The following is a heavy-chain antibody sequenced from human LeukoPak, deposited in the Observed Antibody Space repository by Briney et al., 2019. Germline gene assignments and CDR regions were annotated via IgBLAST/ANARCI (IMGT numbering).Heavy chain of an antibody. CDR2: IYSGIST. J-gene: IGHJ3*02. Sequence: GGSLRLSCAASGFSVSSNYMSWVRRAPGKGLEWVSVIYSGISTYYADSVKGRFTVSRDNSKNTLYLQMKSLTAEDTAVYYCARVPTRDSFDIWGQGTMVTVSS. CDR1: GFSVSSNY. CDR3: ARVPTRDSFDI. D-gene: IGHD3/OR15-3a*01. V-gene: IGHV3-66*01.